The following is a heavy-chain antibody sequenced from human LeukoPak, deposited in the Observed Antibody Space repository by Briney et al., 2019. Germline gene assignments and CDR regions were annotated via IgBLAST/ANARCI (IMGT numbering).Heavy chain of an antibody. CDR3: ARAKAIFGVVMAQYYYGMDV. CDR1: GYTFTSYA. J-gene: IGHJ6*02. Sequence: GASVKVSCKASGYTFTSYAMHWVRQAPGQRLEWMGWINAGNGNTKYSQKFQDRVTITRDTSASTAYMELSSLRSEDTAVYYCARAKAIFGVVMAQYYYGMDVWGQGTTVTVSS. V-gene: IGHV1-3*01. D-gene: IGHD3-3*01. CDR2: INAGNGNT.